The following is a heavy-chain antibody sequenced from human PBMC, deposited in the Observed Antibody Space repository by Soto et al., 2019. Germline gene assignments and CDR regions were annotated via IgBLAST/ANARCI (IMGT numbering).Heavy chain of an antibody. D-gene: IGHD3-3*01. CDR3: ARGRYDFWSGYHDY. V-gene: IGHV4-4*02. CDR2: IYHSGST. Sequence: SETLSLTCAVSGGSISSSNWWSWARQPPGKGLEWIGEIYHSGSTNYNPSLKSRVTISVDKSRNQFSLRLSSVTAADTAVYYCARGRYDFWSGYHDYWGQGTLVTVSS. J-gene: IGHJ4*02. CDR1: GGSISSSNW.